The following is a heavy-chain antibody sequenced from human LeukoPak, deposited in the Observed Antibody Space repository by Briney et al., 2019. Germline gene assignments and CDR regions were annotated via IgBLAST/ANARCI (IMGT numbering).Heavy chain of an antibody. D-gene: IGHD2-15*01. CDR3: ARHCSGNSCYFAFGV. V-gene: IGHV4-39*01. CDR1: GDSISSSSYY. Sequence: SETLSLTCTVFGDSISSSSYYWGWIRQPPGKGLEWIGSIYYSGSTYYNPSLKSRVAISVDTSKNHFSLNLISMTAADTAVYYCARHCSGNSCYFAFGVWGQGTMVTVSS. CDR2: IYYSGST. J-gene: IGHJ3*01.